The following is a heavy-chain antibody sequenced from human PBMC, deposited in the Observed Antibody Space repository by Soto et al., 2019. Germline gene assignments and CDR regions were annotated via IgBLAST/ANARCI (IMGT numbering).Heavy chain of an antibody. V-gene: IGHV1-69*12. J-gene: IGHJ4*02. D-gene: IGHD6-19*01. CDR1: GGTFSSYT. CDR2: IIPMFATT. Sequence: QVQLVQSGAEVKKPGSSVKVSCKASGGTFSSYTINWGRQAPGQGLEWMGGIIPMFATTNYAQKFQGRVTITADESTSPAYMELSGRTSEDPAMYYCARGSGGWLSWRHWGQGPVVNVSS. CDR3: ARGSGGWLSWRH.